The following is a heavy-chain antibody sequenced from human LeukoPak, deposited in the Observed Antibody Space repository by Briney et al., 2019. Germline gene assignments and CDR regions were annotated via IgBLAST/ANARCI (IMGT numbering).Heavy chain of an antibody. CDR1: GFTFSSSA. J-gene: IGHJ4*02. Sequence: PGGSLRLSCTVSGFTFSSSAMNWVCQAPGKGPEWVSMIGSNGRSTYYADAVKGRFTVSRDNSKNTLYLQMNSLRAEDSAVYYCARNLATVIGVEEGDYWGQGTRVTVSS. CDR3: ARNLATVIGVEEGDY. D-gene: IGHD6-19*01. V-gene: IGHV3-23*01. CDR2: IGSNGRST.